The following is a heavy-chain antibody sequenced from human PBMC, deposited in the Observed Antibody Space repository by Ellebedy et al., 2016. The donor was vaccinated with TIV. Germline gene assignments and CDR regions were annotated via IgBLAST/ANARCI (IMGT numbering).Heavy chain of an antibody. CDR2: IKSKTDGGTT. Sequence: GESLKISCAASGFTVSHAWMSWVRQAPGKGLEWVGRIKSKTDGGTTDYAAPVRGRFTISRDDSDSTLYLQMNSLRTEDTAINYCTKNRLGLVERDDCWGQGTLVTVSS. V-gene: IGHV3-15*01. D-gene: IGHD2-15*01. J-gene: IGHJ4*02. CDR3: TKNRLGLVERDDC. CDR1: GFTVSHAW.